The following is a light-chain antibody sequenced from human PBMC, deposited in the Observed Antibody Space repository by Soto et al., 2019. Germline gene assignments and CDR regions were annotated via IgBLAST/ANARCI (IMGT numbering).Light chain of an antibody. CDR2: GAS. J-gene: IGKJ2*01. CDR1: RSVSSSS. CDR3: QHYGSSPLYI. V-gene: IGKV3-20*01. Sequence: ETVLTQSPGTLSLPPGERATLSCRASRSVSSSSLAWYQQKAGQAPRLLIYGASSRATGIPDRFSGSGSGTDFSLTISGLEPEDVAVYYCQHYGSSPLYIFGQGTKLEIK.